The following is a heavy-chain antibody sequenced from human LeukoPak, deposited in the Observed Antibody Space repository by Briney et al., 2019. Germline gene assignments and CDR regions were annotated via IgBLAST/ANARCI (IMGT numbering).Heavy chain of an antibody. CDR2: IYYSGST. J-gene: IGHJ4*02. CDR1: GGSISSYY. D-gene: IGHD2-21*02. CDR3: ARHPSCGGDCYSDY. V-gene: IGHV4-59*08. Sequence: PSETLSLTCTVSGGSISSYYWSWIRQPPGKGLEWIGYIYYSGSTNYNPSLKSRVTISIDTSKNQFSLNLSSVTAADTAVYYCARHPSCGGDCYSDYWGQGTLVTVSS.